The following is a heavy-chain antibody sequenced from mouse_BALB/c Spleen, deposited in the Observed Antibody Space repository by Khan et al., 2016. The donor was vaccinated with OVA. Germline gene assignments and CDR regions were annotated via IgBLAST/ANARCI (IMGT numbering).Heavy chain of an antibody. CDR1: GYSFTGYY. Sequence: EVKLEESGPDLVKPGASVNISCKASGYSFTGYYMHWVKQSHGKSLEWIGRLNPNTGGTNYNQKFKDKAILTVDKSSSTAYMELRSLASEDSAVYSCAIYHGYFDVWGAGTTVTVSS. J-gene: IGHJ1*01. CDR2: LNPNTGGT. V-gene: IGHV1-43*01. CDR3: AIYHGYFDV.